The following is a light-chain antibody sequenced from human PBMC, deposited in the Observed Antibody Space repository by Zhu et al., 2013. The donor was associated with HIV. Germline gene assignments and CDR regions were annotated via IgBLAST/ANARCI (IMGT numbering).Light chain of an antibody. V-gene: IGLV3-21*02. J-gene: IGLJ3*02. Sequence: SYELTQPPPVSVAPGQTVRITCGGNNIGDKSVHWYQQRPGQAPILVVYDDSDRPSGIPERFSGFNFGNAATLTISSVEAGDEADYYCQVWDSSSNHWVFGGGTKLTV. CDR2: DDS. CDR1: NIGDKS. CDR3: QVWDSSSNHWV.